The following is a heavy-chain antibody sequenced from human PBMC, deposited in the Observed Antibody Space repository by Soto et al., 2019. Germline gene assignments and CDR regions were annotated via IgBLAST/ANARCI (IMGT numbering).Heavy chain of an antibody. V-gene: IGHV4-59*01. D-gene: IGHD1-20*01. CDR3: ARARYNWNF. CDR1: GGSMDTYY. J-gene: IGHJ4*02. CDR2: IYSSGST. Sequence: SETLSLTCTVSGGSMDTYYWTWIRQPPGKGLEWIGYIYSSGSTNYNPSLKSRVTISVDTSKNQFFLNLRSVTAADTATYYCARARYNWNFWGQGALVTVSS.